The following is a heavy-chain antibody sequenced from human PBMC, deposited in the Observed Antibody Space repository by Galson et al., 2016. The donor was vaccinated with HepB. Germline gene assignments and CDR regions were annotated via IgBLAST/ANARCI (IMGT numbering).Heavy chain of an antibody. CDR2: IISSGSTT. D-gene: IGHD1-26*01. CDR3: ARVRSGTYDY. V-gene: IGHV3-11*01. CDR1: GFTFSDYY. J-gene: IGHJ4*02. Sequence: SLRLSCAASGFTFSDYYMSWIRQAPGKGLEWVSYIISSGSTTYYADSVRGRFTISRDNAKNPLSLQVNSLRAEDTAVYYCARVRSGTYDYWGQGTLVTVSS.